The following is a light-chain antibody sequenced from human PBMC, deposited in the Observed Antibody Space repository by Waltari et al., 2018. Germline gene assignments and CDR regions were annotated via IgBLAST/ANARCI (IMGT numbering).Light chain of an antibody. Sequence: KPGQAPRLLIYGASTRATGIPERFSGGGSGTDFSLTISRLEPEDFAVYYCQHYVSLPATFGQGTKVEIK. V-gene: IGKV3-20*01. J-gene: IGKJ1*01. CDR2: GAS. CDR3: QHYVSLPAT.